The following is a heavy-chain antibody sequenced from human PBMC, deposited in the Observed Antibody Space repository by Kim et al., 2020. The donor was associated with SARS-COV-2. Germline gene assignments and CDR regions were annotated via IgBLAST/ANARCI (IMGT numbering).Heavy chain of an antibody. CDR2: IDPSDSYT. V-gene: IGHV5-10-1*01. Sequence: GESLKISCKGSGYSFTSYWISWVRQMPGKGLEWMGRIDPSDSYTNYSQSFQGHVTIAADKSISTAYLQWSSLKASDTAMYYCARGYCSSTSCYGSYYYYYYGMDVWGQGTTVTVSS. D-gene: IGHD2-2*01. CDR1: GYSFTSYW. CDR3: ARGYCSSTSCYGSYYYYYYGMDV. J-gene: IGHJ6*02.